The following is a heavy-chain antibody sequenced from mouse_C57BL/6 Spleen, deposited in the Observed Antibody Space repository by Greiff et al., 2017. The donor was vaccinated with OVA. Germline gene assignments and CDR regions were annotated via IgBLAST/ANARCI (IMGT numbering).Heavy chain of an antibody. CDR1: GYTFTSYW. CDR2: IDPSDSET. Sequence: VQLQQPGAELVRPGSSVKLSCKASGYTFTSYWMHWVKQRPIQGLEWIGNIDPSDSETHYNQKFKDKATLTVDKSSSTAYMQLSSLTSEDSAVYYCARLAFITTVVAHFDYWGKGTTLTVSS. CDR3: ARLAFITTVVAHFDY. J-gene: IGHJ2*01. V-gene: IGHV1-52*01. D-gene: IGHD1-1*01.